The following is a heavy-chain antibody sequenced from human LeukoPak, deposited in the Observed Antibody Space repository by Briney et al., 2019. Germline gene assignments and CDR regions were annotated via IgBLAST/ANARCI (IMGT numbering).Heavy chain of an antibody. V-gene: IGHV3-21*01. CDR3: ARVSSRDDYIWGSYLDY. CDR2: ISSSSSYI. J-gene: IGHJ4*02. D-gene: IGHD3-16*02. Sequence: GSLRLSCAASGFTFSSYSMNWVRQAPGKGLEWVSSISSSSSYIYYADSVKGRFTISRDNSKNTLYLQMNSLRAEDTAVYYCARVSSRDDYIWGSYLDYWGQGTLVTVSS. CDR1: GFTFSSYS.